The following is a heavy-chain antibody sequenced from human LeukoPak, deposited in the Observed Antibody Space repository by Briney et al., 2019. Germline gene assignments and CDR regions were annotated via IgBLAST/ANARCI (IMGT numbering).Heavy chain of an antibody. D-gene: IGHD3-22*01. CDR2: IYYSGST. CDR1: GGSINSSSYY. J-gene: IGHJ4*02. V-gene: IGHV4-39*01. CDR3: ARHLIDLNDSSGYYPYYFDY. Sequence: PSETLSLTCTVSGGSINSSSYYWGWIRQPPGKGLEWIGSIYYSGSTYYNPSLKSRVTISVDTSKNQFSLKLSSVTAADTAVYYCARHLIDLNDSSGYYPYYFDYWGQGTLVTVSS.